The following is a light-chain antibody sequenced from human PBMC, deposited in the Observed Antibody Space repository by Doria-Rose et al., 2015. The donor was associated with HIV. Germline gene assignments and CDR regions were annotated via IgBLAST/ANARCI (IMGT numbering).Light chain of an antibody. CDR2: AAS. CDR1: QTVSTS. CDR3: QQTYSSPPWT. J-gene: IGKJ1*01. Sequence: ASIGDRFTITCRASQTVSTSLNWFQQEPGKAPKLLIYAASRLQSGVPSRFSGSGSGTDFTLTISGLQPGDFATYYCQQTYSSPPWTFGQGTKVEMK. V-gene: IGKV1-39*01.